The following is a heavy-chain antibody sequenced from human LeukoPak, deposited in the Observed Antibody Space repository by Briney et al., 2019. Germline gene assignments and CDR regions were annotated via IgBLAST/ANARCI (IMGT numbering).Heavy chain of an antibody. D-gene: IGHD6-19*01. J-gene: IGHJ4*02. CDR3: ARDGREAVAGFGADY. V-gene: IGHV1-18*01. Sequence: ASVKVSCKASGYTFTSYGISWVRQAPGQGLEWMGWISAYNGNTNYAQKLQGRVTMTTDTSTSTAYMELRSLRSDDTAVYYCARDGREAVAGFGADYWGQGTLVTVSS. CDR2: ISAYNGNT. CDR1: GYTFTSYG.